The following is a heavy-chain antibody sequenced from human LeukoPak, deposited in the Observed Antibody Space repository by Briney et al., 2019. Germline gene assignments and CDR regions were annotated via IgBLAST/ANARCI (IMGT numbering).Heavy chain of an antibody. Sequence: GESLKISCQGTEYSFTRYWIGGVRLMPGKGLEWMGNIYPGDSDTRYSPSFDGQVTISVDKSISTAYLQWRSLKASDTAMYYCARWGGSSWTGYDYWGQGTHVAVSS. D-gene: IGHD6-13*01. CDR3: ARWGGSSWTGYDY. V-gene: IGHV5-51*01. CDR2: IYPGDSDT. J-gene: IGHJ4*02. CDR1: EYSFTRYW.